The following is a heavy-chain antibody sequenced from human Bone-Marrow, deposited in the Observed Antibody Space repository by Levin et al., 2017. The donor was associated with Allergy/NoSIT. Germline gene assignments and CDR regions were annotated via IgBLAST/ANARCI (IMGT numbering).Heavy chain of an antibody. V-gene: IGHV4-59*01. J-gene: IGHJ4*02. CDR2: IYYSGST. Sequence: SETLSLTCTVSGGSISSYYWSWIRQPPGKGLEWIGYIYYSGSTNYNPSLKSRVTISVDTSKNQFSLKLSSVTAADTAVYYCARGGGSSGWYPFDYWGQGTLVTVSS. D-gene: IGHD6-19*01. CDR3: ARGGGSSGWYPFDY. CDR1: GGSISSYY.